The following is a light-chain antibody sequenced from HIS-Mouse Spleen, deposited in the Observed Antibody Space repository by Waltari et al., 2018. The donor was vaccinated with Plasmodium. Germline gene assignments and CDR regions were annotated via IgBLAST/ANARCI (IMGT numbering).Light chain of an antibody. Sequence: DIQMTQSPSSLSASVGDRVTITCRASQSISSYSNWNQQKPGKAPNLLIYAASSLQSGVPSRFSGSGSGTDFTLTISSLQPEDFATYYCQQSYSTWTFGQGTKVEIK. J-gene: IGKJ1*01. CDR1: QSISSY. CDR2: AAS. V-gene: IGKV1-39*01. CDR3: QQSYSTWT.